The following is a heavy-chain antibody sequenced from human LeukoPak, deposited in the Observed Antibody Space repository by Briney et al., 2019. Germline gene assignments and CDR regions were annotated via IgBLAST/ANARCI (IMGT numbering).Heavy chain of an antibody. Sequence: ASVKVSCKASGGTFSSYAISWVRQAPGQGLEWMGGIIPIFGTANYAQKFQGRVTITADESTSTAYMELSSLRSEDTAVYYCARDPNYYGSGSYSYFDYWGQGTLVTVS. CDR2: IIPIFGTA. D-gene: IGHD3-10*01. J-gene: IGHJ4*02. CDR1: GGTFSSYA. CDR3: ARDPNYYGSGSYSYFDY. V-gene: IGHV1-69*01.